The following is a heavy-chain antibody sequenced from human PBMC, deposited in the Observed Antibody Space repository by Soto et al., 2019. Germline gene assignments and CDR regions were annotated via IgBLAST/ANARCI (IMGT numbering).Heavy chain of an antibody. J-gene: IGHJ4*02. CDR3: VKGLNYNFDNIGFHG. CDR1: GFTFDDYA. CDR2: ISWNSGSA. Sequence: GGSLRLSCAASGFTFDDYAMHWVRQLPGKGLEWVSGISWNSGSAAYMDSVKGRFLISRDNAKKSLFLQMRSLRPEDTALYYCVKGLNYNFDNIGFHGWGQGTLVTSPQ. V-gene: IGHV3-9*01. D-gene: IGHD3-22*01.